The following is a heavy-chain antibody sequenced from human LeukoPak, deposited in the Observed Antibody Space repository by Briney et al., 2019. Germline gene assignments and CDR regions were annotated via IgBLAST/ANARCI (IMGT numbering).Heavy chain of an antibody. CDR3: AREGGYSPRLKHFDF. D-gene: IGHD6-13*01. CDR2: IKQDGSEK. CDR1: GFTFSSRDW. V-gene: IGHV3-7*01. Sequence: GGSLRLSCAASGFTFSSRDWMTWVRQAPGKGLEWVANIKQDGSEKNYVDSVKGRFTISRDNAKKSVDLQMNSLRVEDTAVYYCAREGGYSPRLKHFDFWGQGTLVTVSS. J-gene: IGHJ4*02.